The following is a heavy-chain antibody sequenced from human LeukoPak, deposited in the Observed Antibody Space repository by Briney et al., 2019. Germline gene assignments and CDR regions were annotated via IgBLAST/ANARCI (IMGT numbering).Heavy chain of an antibody. CDR1: GFTFSSYS. D-gene: IGHD2-2*01. CDR2: ISSSSSYI. J-gene: IGHJ3*02. Sequence: GGSLRLSCAASGFTFSSYSMNWVRQAPGKGLEWVSSISSSSSYIYYADSVKGRFTISRDNAKSSLYLQMNSLRAEDTAVYYCARVRGYCSSTSCYEGWFDAFDIWGQGTMVTVSS. CDR3: ARVRGYCSSTSCYEGWFDAFDI. V-gene: IGHV3-21*01.